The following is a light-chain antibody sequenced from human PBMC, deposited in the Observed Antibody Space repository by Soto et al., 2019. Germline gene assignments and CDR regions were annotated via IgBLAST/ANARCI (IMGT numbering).Light chain of an antibody. Sequence: QTVLTQLPSVSATPGQTVTISCSGSNSNIGNNYVSWYQQLPGTAPKLLIYDNNKRPSEIPDRFSGYKSGPSATLGITGLQTGDEADYYCGTWDSSLSAGVFGTGTKVTVL. CDR1: NSNIGNNY. J-gene: IGLJ1*01. CDR2: DNN. CDR3: GTWDSSLSAGV. V-gene: IGLV1-51*01.